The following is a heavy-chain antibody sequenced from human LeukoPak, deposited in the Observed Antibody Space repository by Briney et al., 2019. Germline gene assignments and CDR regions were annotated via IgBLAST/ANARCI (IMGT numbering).Heavy chain of an antibody. Sequence: PGGSLRLSCAASGFTFSSYSMNWVRQAPGKGLEWVSSISSSSSYIYYADSVKGRFTISRDNAKNSLYLQMNSLRAEDTAVYYCAAEKIVGAVFDYWGQGTLVTASS. J-gene: IGHJ4*02. CDR1: GFTFSSYS. CDR3: AAEKIVGAVFDY. V-gene: IGHV3-21*01. CDR2: ISSSSSYI. D-gene: IGHD1-26*01.